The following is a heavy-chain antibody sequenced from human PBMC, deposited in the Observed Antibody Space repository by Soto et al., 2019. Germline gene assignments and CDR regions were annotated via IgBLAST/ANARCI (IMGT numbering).Heavy chain of an antibody. V-gene: IGHV1-2*04. D-gene: IGHD2-2*01. CDR1: GYTFTGYY. J-gene: IGHJ6*03. CDR2: INPNSGGT. Sequence: QVQLVQSGAEVKKPGASVKVSCKASGYTFTGYYMHWVRQAPGQGLEWMGWINPNSGGTNYAQKCQGWVTMNRDTSISTAYMELSRLRSDDTAVYYCARDSRYCSSTSCFPPSYYYYYMDVWGKGTTVTVSS. CDR3: ARDSRYCSSTSCFPPSYYYYYMDV.